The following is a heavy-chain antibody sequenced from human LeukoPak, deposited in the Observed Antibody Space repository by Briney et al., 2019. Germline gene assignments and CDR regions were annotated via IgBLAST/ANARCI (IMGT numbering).Heavy chain of an antibody. J-gene: IGHJ4*02. CDR1: GGSISSGGYY. D-gene: IGHD5-12*01. V-gene: IGHV4-31*03. Sequence: SETLSLTCTVSGGSISSGGYYWSWVRPHPGKGLEWIGYIYYSGSTYYNPSLKSRVTISVDTSKNQFSLKVSSVTAADTAVYYCARDRGGYSGYFDYWGQGTLVTVSS. CDR2: IYYSGST. CDR3: ARDRGGYSGYFDY.